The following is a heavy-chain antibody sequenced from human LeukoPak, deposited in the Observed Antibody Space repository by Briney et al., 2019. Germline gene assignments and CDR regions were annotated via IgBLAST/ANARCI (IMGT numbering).Heavy chain of an antibody. CDR3: ARHSKGWFDL. Sequence: SETLSLTCTVSGGSISSSSYYWGWVRQPPGTGLEWIGSIYYSGSTYYNPSLKRRVTISEETSKKQFSLKLSSVTAADTAVYYCARHSKGWFDLWGQGTLVIVSS. CDR1: GGSISSSSYY. V-gene: IGHV4-39*01. J-gene: IGHJ5*02. CDR2: IYYSGST.